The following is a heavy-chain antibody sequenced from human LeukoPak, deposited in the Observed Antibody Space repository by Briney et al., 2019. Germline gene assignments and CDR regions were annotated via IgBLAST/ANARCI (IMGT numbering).Heavy chain of an antibody. Sequence: PSETLSLTCAVYGGSFSGYYWSWIRQPPGKGLEWIGEINHSGSTNYNPSLKSRVTISVDTSKNQFSLKLSSVTAADTAMYYCARHAWQWLPFEHWGQGTLVTVSS. J-gene: IGHJ4*02. CDR2: INHSGST. V-gene: IGHV4-34*01. CDR3: ARHAWQWLPFEH. D-gene: IGHD6-19*01. CDR1: GGSFSGYY.